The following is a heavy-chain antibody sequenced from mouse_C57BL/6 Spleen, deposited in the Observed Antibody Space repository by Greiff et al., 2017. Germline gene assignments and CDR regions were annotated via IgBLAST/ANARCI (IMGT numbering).Heavy chain of an antibody. J-gene: IGHJ3*01. CDR2: INPYNGGP. Sequence: VQLQQSGPVLVKPGASVKMSCKASGYTFTDYYMNWVKQSHGKSLEWLGVINPYNGGPSYNQKFKGKATLTVDKSSSTAYMELNSLTSEDSAVYYCAPYYSNYEGFAYWGQGTLVTVSA. CDR3: APYYSNYEGFAY. CDR1: GYTFTDYY. D-gene: IGHD2-5*01. V-gene: IGHV1-19*01.